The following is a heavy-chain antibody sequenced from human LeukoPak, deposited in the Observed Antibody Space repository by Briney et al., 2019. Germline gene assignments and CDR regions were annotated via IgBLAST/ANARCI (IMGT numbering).Heavy chain of an antibody. CDR2: ISHSGST. CDR3: AREDYYGSGDY. J-gene: IGHJ4*02. Sequence: PSETLSLTCTVSGYSISTTYYGGWIRQPPGKGLEWIATISHSGSTYYTPSLRSRLTISLDTSKNQFSLKLTSVTAADTAVYYCAREDYYGSGDYWGQGTLVTVSS. D-gene: IGHD3-10*01. CDR1: GYSISTTYY. V-gene: IGHV4-38-2*02.